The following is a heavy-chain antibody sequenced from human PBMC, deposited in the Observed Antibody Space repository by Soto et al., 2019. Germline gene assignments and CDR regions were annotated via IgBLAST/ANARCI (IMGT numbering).Heavy chain of an antibody. J-gene: IGHJ6*02. Sequence: QVQLVQSGAEVKKPGSSVKVSCKASGGTFSSDAISWVRQAPGQGLEWMGGIIPIFGTANYAQKFQGRVTITADKSTSTAYMELSSLRSEDTAVYYCARDLSYDILTGYYRPYYYYGMDVWGQGTTVTVSS. CDR1: GGTFSSDA. CDR3: ARDLSYDILTGYYRPYYYYGMDV. CDR2: IIPIFGTA. V-gene: IGHV1-69*06. D-gene: IGHD3-9*01.